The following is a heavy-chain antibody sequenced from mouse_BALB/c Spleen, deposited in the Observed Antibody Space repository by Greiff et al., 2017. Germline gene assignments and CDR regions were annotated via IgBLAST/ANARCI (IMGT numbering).Heavy chain of an antibody. CDR2: ISSGGGST. CDR1: GFAFSSYD. Sequence: EVKLMESGGGLVKPGGSLKLSCAASGFAFSSYDMSWVRQTPEKRLEWVAYISSGGGSTYYPDTVKGRFTISRDNAKNTLYLQMSSLKSEDTAMYYCARQGIGYGAYFDNWGQGTTLTVSS. J-gene: IGHJ2*01. V-gene: IGHV5-12-1*01. CDR3: ARQGIGYGAYFDN. D-gene: IGHD1-1*02.